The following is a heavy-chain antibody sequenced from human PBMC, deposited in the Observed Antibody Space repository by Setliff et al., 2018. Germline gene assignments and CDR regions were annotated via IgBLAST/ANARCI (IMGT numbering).Heavy chain of an antibody. CDR3: TVYNTGSSKDHY. V-gene: IGHV4-39*07. J-gene: IGHJ4*02. Sequence: SETLSLTCAVSGGSISSGGYSWGWIRQPPGKGLEWIGSIYHSGSTNYNPSLKSRVTISVDTSKNQFSLKLSSVTAADTALYYCTVYNTGSSKDHYWGQGTPVTVSS. CDR1: GGSISSGGYS. D-gene: IGHD2-8*02. CDR2: IYHSGST.